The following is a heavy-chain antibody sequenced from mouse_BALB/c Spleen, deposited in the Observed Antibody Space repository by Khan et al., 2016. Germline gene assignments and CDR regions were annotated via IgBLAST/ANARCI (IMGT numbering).Heavy chain of an antibody. Sequence: VQLQQPGAELVKPGASVKLSCTSPGCNIKDTYMHWVKQRPEQGLEWIGRIDPGNGNTKYDPKFQGKATITADTSSNTAYLQLSSLTSEDTAVYYCARRGPTYYYGSSYGYWGQGTTLTVSS. CDR1: GCNIKDTY. CDR3: ARRGPTYYYGSSYGY. V-gene: IGHV14-3*02. D-gene: IGHD1-1*01. CDR2: IDPGNGNT. J-gene: IGHJ2*01.